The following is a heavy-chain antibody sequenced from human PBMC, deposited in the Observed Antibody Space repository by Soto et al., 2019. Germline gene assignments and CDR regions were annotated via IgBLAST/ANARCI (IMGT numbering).Heavy chain of an antibody. CDR3: ARRYGASFDY. Sequence: SETLSLTCNVSGGSISSHYWSWIRQPPGKGLEWIGYIYYSGSTYYNPSLKSRVTMSVDTSRNQLLLQLNSVTAADTAVYYYARRYGASFDYWGQGTLVTVSS. CDR1: GGSISSHY. J-gene: IGHJ4*02. CDR2: IYYSGST. D-gene: IGHD4-17*01. V-gene: IGHV4-59*11.